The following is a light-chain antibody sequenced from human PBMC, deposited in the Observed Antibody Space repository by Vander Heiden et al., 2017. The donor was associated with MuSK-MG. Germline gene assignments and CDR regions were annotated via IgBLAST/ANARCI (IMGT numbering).Light chain of an antibody. J-gene: IGKJ4*01. CDR3: QRLNSYPLT. CDR2: ATS. Sequence: DIQLTQSPSFLSASVGDRVTITCRASQVISGFLAWYQQKPATAPQLLIYATSTLQRGVPSRFSGSGSGTEFTLTISSLKPEDSATYYCQRLNSYPLTFGGGTKVEIK. CDR1: QVISGF. V-gene: IGKV1-9*01.